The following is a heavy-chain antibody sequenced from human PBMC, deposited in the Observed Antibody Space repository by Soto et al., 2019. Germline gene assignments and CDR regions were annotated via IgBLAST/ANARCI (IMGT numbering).Heavy chain of an antibody. D-gene: IGHD2-15*01. CDR2: IYYSGST. Sequence: PSETLSLTCTVSGGSISSSSYYWGWIRQPPGKGLEWIGSIYYSGSTYYNPSLKSKITISVDTSKNQFSLKMSSVTAADTAEYNFARVLTPGYCSGGSCYSGNFDYWGQGTLVTVSS. V-gene: IGHV4-39*01. CDR1: GGSISSSSYY. J-gene: IGHJ4*02. CDR3: ARVLTPGYCSGGSCYSGNFDY.